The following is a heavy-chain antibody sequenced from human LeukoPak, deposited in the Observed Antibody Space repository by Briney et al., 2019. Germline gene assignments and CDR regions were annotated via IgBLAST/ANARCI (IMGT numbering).Heavy chain of an antibody. V-gene: IGHV3-21*06. CDR3: ATDYGSGSYCDS. CDR2: ISSSSRYM. CDR1: GFTFSNYN. J-gene: IGHJ4*02. Sequence: GGSLRLSCAASGFTFSNYNMNWVPQSPGKGLEWVSVISSSSRYMYYADSVKGRFTISRDNAKNSLYLQMNSLRAEDTAVYYCATDYGSGSYCDSWGQGTLVTVSS. D-gene: IGHD3-10*01.